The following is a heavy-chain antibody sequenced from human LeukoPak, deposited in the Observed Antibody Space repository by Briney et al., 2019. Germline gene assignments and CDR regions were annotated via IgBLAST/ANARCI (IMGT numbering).Heavy chain of an antibody. CDR1: GYTFTGYY. CDR3: ARSVAGSGGGDYFDY. J-gene: IGHJ4*02. D-gene: IGHD6-19*01. V-gene: IGHV1-2*02. CDR2: INPNSGDT. Sequence: ASVKVSCKASGYTFTGYYMHWVRQAPGQGLEWMGWINPNSGDTNYAQKFQGRVTMTRDTSISTAYMELSRLRSNDTAVYYCARSVAGSGGGDYFDYWGQGTLVTVSS.